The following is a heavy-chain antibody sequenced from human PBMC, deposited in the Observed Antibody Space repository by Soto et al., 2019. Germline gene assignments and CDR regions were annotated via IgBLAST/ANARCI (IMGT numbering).Heavy chain of an antibody. CDR1: GVTLTNVW. D-gene: IGHD2-2*02. CDR2: IKQDGSEK. CDR3: ARPVGYCISTSCYTIDP. Sequence: GGSLRLSCAVSGVTLTNVWMNWVRQAPGKGLEWVANIKQDGSEKYYVDSVKGRFTISRDNAKNSLYLQMNSLRAEDTAVYYCARPVGYCISTSCYTIDPWGQGTLVTVSS. J-gene: IGHJ5*02. V-gene: IGHV3-7*01.